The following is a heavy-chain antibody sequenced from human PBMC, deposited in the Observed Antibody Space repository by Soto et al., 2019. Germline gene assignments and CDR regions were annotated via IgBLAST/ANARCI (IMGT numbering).Heavy chain of an antibody. Sequence: SETLSLTCTVSGGSISSGGYYWSWIRQHPGKGLEWIGYIYYSGSTYYNPSLKSRVTLSVDTSKNQFSLKLSSVTAADTAVYYCAREVTQLAPDFDYWGQGTLVTVSS. V-gene: IGHV4-31*03. D-gene: IGHD6-6*01. J-gene: IGHJ4*02. CDR2: IYYSGST. CDR3: AREVTQLAPDFDY. CDR1: GGSISSGGYY.